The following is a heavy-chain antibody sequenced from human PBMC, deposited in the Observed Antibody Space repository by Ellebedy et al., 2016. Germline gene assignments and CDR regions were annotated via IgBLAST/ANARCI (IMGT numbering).Heavy chain of an antibody. J-gene: IGHJ4*02. CDR2: IYTSGST. CDR1: GGSISSYY. Sequence: SETLSLXXTVSGGSISSYYWSWIRQPAGKGLEWIGRIYTSGSTNYNPSLKSRVTMSVDTSKNQFSLKLSSVTAADTAVYYCAREANYYDSSGYSLLYLDYWGQGTLVTVSS. V-gene: IGHV4-4*07. CDR3: AREANYYDSSGYSLLYLDY. D-gene: IGHD3-22*01.